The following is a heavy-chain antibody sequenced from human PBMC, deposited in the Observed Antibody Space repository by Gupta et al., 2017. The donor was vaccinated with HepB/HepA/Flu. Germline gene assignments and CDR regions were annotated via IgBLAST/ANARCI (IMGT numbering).Heavy chain of an antibody. CDR1: GFTFRSYA. Sequence: QVQLVESGGGVVQPGRSLRLSCAASGFTFRSYAMHWVRQAPGKGLEWVAVISYDGSNKYYADSVKGRFTISRDNSKNTLYLQMNSLRAEDTAVYYCARDRWGYYDFWSGYFRYYYGMDVWGQGTTVTVSS. CDR2: ISYDGSNK. J-gene: IGHJ6*02. CDR3: ARDRWGYYDFWSGYFRYYYGMDV. D-gene: IGHD3-3*01. V-gene: IGHV3-30-3*01.